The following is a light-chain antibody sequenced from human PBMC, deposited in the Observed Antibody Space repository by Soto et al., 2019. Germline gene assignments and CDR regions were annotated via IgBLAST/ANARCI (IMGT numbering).Light chain of an antibody. CDR3: QQYGSSPWT. V-gene: IGKV1-33*01. J-gene: IGKJ1*01. CDR2: DAS. Sequence: DIQVTQSPSSLSASVGDRVTITCQASDDIINSLNWYQQKPGKAPKLLIHDASILQTGVPSRFSGGGSGTDFTFTITSLQPEDIATYYCQQYGSSPWTFGQGTKVEIK. CDR1: DDIINS.